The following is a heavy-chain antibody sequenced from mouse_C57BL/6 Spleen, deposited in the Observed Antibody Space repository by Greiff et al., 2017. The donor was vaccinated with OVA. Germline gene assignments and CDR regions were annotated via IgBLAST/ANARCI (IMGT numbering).Heavy chain of an antibody. J-gene: IGHJ4*01. CDR3: AREGYYGNSYYYAMDY. CDR2: IYPGSGST. CDR1: GYTFTSYW. D-gene: IGHD2-1*01. V-gene: IGHV1-55*01. Sequence: VQLQQPGAELVKPGASVKMSCKASGYTFTSYWITWVKQRPGQGLEWIGDIYPGSGSTNYNEKFKSKATLTVDTSSSTAYMQLSSLTSEDSAVYYCAREGYYGNSYYYAMDYWGQGTSVTVSS.